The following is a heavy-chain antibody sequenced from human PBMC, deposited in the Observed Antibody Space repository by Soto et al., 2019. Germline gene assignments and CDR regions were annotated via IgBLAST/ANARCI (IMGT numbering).Heavy chain of an antibody. J-gene: IGHJ4*02. V-gene: IGHV3-11*06. Sequence: GGSLRLSCAASGFTFSDYYMSWTRQAPGKGLEWVSYISSSSSYTNYADSVKGRFTISRDNAKNSLYLQMNSLRAEDTAVYYCAREYYDSSGFDCWGQGTLVTVSS. D-gene: IGHD3-22*01. CDR1: GFTFSDYY. CDR2: ISSSSSYT. CDR3: AREYYDSSGFDC.